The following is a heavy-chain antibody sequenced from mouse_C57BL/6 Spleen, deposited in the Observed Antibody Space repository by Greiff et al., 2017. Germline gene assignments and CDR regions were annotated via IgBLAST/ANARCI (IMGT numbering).Heavy chain of an antibody. CDR2: IDPSDSYT. CDR1: GYTFTSYW. CDR3: ALIYYGNYVFAY. Sequence: QVQLQQPGAELVMPGASVKLSCKASGYTFTSYWMHWVKQRPGQGLEWIGEIDPSDSYTNYNQKFKGKSTLTVDKSSSTAYMPLSSLTSEDSAVYYCALIYYGNYVFAYWGQGTLVTVSA. V-gene: IGHV1-69*01. D-gene: IGHD2-1*01. J-gene: IGHJ3*01.